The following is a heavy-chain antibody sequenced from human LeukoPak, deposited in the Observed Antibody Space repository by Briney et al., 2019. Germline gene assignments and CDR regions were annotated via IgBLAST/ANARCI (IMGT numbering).Heavy chain of an antibody. CDR3: AGRSGSRRWGTPLISGWFDP. D-gene: IGHD4-23*01. CDR2: MYTSGST. Sequence: SQTLSLTCTVSGGSISSGSYYWSWIRQPAGKGLEWIGRMYTSGSTNYNPSLKSRVTISVDTSKNQFSLKLSSVTAADTAVYYCAGRSGSRRWGTPLISGWFDPWGQGTLVTVSS. CDR1: GGSISSGSYY. V-gene: IGHV4-61*02. J-gene: IGHJ5*02.